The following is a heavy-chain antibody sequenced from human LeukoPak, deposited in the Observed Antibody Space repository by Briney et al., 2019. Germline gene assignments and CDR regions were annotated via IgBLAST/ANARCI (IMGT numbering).Heavy chain of an antibody. CDR1: GGSISSYY. Sequence: SETLSLTCTFSGGSISSYYWSWIRQPPGKGLEWIGYIYYSVSTNYNPSLKSRGTISVDTSKNQFSLKLSSVTAADTAVYYCARTVTSFDYWGQGTLVTVSS. CDR2: IYYSVST. V-gene: IGHV4-59*01. D-gene: IGHD4-17*01. J-gene: IGHJ4*02. CDR3: ARTVTSFDY.